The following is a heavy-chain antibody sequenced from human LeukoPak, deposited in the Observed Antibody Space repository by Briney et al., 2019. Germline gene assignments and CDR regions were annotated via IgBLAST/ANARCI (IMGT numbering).Heavy chain of an antibody. CDR2: ISGSGGST. CDR3: ARRIVGANR. J-gene: IGHJ4*02. CDR1: GFTFSSYA. V-gene: IGHV3-23*01. D-gene: IGHD1-26*01. Sequence: GGSLRLSCAASGFTFSSYAMSWVRQAPGKGLEWVSAISGSGGSTYYADSVKGRFTISRDNAKNSLYLQMNSLRAEDTAVYYCARRIVGANRWGQGTLVTVSS.